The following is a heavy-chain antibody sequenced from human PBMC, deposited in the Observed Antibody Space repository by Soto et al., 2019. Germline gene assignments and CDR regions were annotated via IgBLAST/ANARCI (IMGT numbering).Heavy chain of an antibody. J-gene: IGHJ6*02. CDR1: GGSISSDGNY. CDR2: IYYSGST. V-gene: IGHV4-31*11. Sequence: QVQLQESGPGLVKSSQTLSLTCAVSGGSISSDGNYWSWIRQHPGKGLEWIGYIYYSGSTNYNPSPKRRLTISVNTSNNQFTLKLVSVTAADAAVYYCARARMVRGIISYYGMDVWGQGTTVTVSS. CDR3: ARARMVRGIISYYGMDV. D-gene: IGHD3-10*01.